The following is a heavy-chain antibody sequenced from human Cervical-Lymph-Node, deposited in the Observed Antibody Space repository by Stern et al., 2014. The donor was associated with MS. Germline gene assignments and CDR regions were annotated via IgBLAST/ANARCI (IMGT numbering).Heavy chain of an antibody. V-gene: IGHV2-5*02. CDR2: IYWDDDK. D-gene: IGHD3-10*01. J-gene: IGHJ4*02. CDR3: AHTLITLDRGVPFDY. CDR1: GFSLNTRGVG. Sequence: ESGPTLVKPTQTLTLTCTFSGFSLNTRGVGVGWIRQPPGKALEWLVLIYWDDDKRYSPSLKSSLTITKDTSKNQVVLTMTNMDPVDTATYYCAHTLITLDRGVPFDYWGQGTLVTVSS.